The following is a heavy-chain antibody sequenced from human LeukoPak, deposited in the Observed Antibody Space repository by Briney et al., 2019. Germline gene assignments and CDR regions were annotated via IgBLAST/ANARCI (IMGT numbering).Heavy chain of an antibody. V-gene: IGHV3-30*02. D-gene: IGHD4-17*01. CDR2: IRYDATEK. Sequence: PGGSLRLSCAASGFIFSDYGMHWVRQAPGKGLEWVAFIRYDATEKYYVDSVKGRFTISRDNSKNSLYLQMNSLRPEDTAVYYCAKVGDGEYYDYMDGWGKGTTVTVSS. CDR3: AKVGDGEYYDYMDG. J-gene: IGHJ6*03. CDR1: GFIFSDYG.